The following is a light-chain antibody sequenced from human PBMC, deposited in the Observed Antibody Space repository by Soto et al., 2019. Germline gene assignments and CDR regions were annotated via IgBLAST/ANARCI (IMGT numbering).Light chain of an antibody. J-gene: IGKJ1*01. CDR3: QQYGSSRWT. CDR1: QSVSSSY. CDR2: GAS. Sequence: EIVLTQSPGTLSLSPGERATLSCRASQSVSSSYLAWYQQKPGQAPRLLIYGASSRAPGIPDRFSGSGSGTDFTLTISRLEPEDFAVYYCQQYGSSRWTLGQGTKVDTK. V-gene: IGKV3-20*01.